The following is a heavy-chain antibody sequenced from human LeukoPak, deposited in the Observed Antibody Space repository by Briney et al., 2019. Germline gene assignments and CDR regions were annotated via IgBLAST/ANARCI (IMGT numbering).Heavy chain of an antibody. Sequence: TGGSLRLSCAASGFTFSSYGMSWVRQAPGKGLEWVSAISGSGGSTYYADSAKGRFTISRDNSKNTLYLQMNSLRAEDTAVYYCAKSLLWATTEDLRYFDWLPKRPFDYWGQGTLVTVSS. J-gene: IGHJ4*02. V-gene: IGHV3-23*01. CDR3: AKSLLWATTEDLRYFDWLPKRPFDY. D-gene: IGHD3-9*01. CDR1: GFTFSSYG. CDR2: ISGSGGST.